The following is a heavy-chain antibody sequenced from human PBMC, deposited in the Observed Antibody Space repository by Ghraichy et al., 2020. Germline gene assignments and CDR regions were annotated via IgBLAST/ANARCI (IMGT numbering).Heavy chain of an antibody. D-gene: IGHD1-26*01. V-gene: IGHV3-23*01. CDR3: AKGKGSGSYVNWSFNI. CDR1: GLTFSNFA. J-gene: IGHJ2*01. CDR2: ISSGGSI. Sequence: GGSLRLSCAVSGLTFSNFAMAWVRQAPGKGLEWVSTISSGGSIWYADSGKGRFIISRDNSRSTFYLQMNSLRAEDTAVYYCAKGKGSGSYVNWSFNIWGRGTPVTVSP.